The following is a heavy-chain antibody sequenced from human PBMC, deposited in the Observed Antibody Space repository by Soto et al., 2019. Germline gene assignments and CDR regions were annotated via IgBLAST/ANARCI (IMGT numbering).Heavy chain of an antibody. D-gene: IGHD1-1*01. V-gene: IGHV1-3*01. CDR3: ARGRWTQTTADYYLDY. Sequence: QVQLVQSGAEVKKPGASVKVSCKASGYTFTSYAMHWVRQAPRQRPEWMGWINAGNGKTKYSEKFQGRVTITRDTSASTAYMELSSLRSEDTAVYNCARGRWTQTTADYYLDYWGQGTLVTVSS. CDR1: GYTFTSYA. CDR2: INAGNGKT. J-gene: IGHJ4*02.